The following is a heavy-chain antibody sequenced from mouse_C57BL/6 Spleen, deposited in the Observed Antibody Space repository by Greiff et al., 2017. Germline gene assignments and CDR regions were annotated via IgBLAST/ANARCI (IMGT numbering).Heavy chain of an antibody. V-gene: IGHV14-3*01. J-gene: IGHJ2*01. CDR1: GFNIKNTY. D-gene: IGHD2-4*01. Sequence: EVQLQQSVAELVRPGASVKLSCTASGFNIKNTYMHWVKQRPEQGLEWIGRIDPANGNTKYAPKFQGKATITADTSSNTAYLQLSSLTSEDTAIYYCATIDYDYDGGDYFDYWGQGTTLTVSS. CDR3: ATIDYDYDGGDYFDY. CDR2: IDPANGNT.